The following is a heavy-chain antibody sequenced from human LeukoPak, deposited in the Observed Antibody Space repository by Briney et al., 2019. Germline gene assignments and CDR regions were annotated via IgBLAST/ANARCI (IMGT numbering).Heavy chain of an antibody. V-gene: IGHV4-4*08. D-gene: IGHD3-22*01. CDR1: GGSISSYY. CDR2: ISSSGST. Sequence: SETLSLTCTVSGGSISSYYWSWIRQPPGKGLEWIGRISSSGSTNYNPSLKSRVTISVDTSKNQFSLKLSSVTAADTAVYFCARGPYSYDSSGAFDIWGQGTMVTVSS. CDR3: ARGPYSYDSSGAFDI. J-gene: IGHJ3*02.